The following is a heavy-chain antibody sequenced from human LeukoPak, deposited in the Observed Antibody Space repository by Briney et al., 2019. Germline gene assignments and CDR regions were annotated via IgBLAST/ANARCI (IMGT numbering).Heavy chain of an antibody. CDR1: GFTFSRYA. Sequence: GGSLRLSCAASGFTFSRYAMHWVRQAPGKGLEWVAVISSDGTNKYNADSVKGRFTISRDNSKNTLFLQMNSLRAEDTAVYYCARGVVAKLHFDLWGRGTLVTVSS. D-gene: IGHD3-3*01. V-gene: IGHV3-30-3*01. CDR2: ISSDGTNK. CDR3: ARGVVAKLHFDL. J-gene: IGHJ2*01.